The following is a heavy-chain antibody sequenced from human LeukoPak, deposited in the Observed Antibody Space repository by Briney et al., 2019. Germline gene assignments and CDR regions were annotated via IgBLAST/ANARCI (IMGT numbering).Heavy chain of an antibody. CDR3: ARRRTITMVRGFDY. D-gene: IGHD3-10*01. V-gene: IGHV4-34*01. J-gene: IGHJ4*02. CDR2: INHSGST. Sequence: SETLSLTCAVYGGSFSGYYWSWIRQPPGKGLEWIGEINHSGSTNYNPSLKSRVTISVDTSKNQFSLKLSSVTAADTAVYYCARRRTITMVRGFDYWGQGTLVTVSS. CDR1: GGSFSGYY.